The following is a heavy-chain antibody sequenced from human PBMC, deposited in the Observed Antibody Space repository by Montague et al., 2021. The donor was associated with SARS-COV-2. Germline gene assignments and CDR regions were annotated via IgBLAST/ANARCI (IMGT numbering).Heavy chain of an antibody. CDR2: ISSDGINN. CDR3: AKDYHIYDTSGLFDP. D-gene: IGHD3-22*01. V-gene: IGHV3-30*18. Sequence: SLRLSRAASGFTFSNYATHWVRQAPGKGLEWVASISSDGINNKYADSVKGRFTISRDNSKNTLFLQMNSLRLEDTAVYYCAKDYHIYDTSGLFDPWGQGTLVTVSS. CDR1: GFTFSNYA. J-gene: IGHJ5*02.